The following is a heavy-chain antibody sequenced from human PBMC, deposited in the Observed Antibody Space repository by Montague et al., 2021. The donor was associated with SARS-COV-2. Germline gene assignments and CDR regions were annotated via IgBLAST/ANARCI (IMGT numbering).Heavy chain of an antibody. Sequence: TLSLTCTVSGGSISSGSYYWSWIRQPAGKGLEWIGRIYTSGSTNYNPSLKSRVTISVDTSKNQFSLKPSSVTAADTAVYYCASGIAATYYYYMDVWGKGTTVTVSS. CDR3: ASGIAATYYYYMDV. D-gene: IGHD6-13*01. CDR2: IYTSGST. CDR1: GGSISSGSYY. V-gene: IGHV4-61*02. J-gene: IGHJ6*03.